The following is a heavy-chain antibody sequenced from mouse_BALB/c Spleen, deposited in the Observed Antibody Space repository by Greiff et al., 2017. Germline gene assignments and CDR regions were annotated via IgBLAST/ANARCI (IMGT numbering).Heavy chain of an antibody. CDR2: INPSTGYT. J-gene: IGHJ2*01. V-gene: IGHV1-7*01. D-gene: IGHD2-4*01. CDR3: ARYDYNRYYFDY. Sequence: QVQLKQSGAELAKPGASVKMSCKASGYTFTSYWMHWVKQRPGQGLEWIGYINPSTGYTEYNQKFKDKATLTADKSSSTAYMQLSSLTSEDSAVYYCARYDYNRYYFDYWGQGTTLTVSS. CDR1: GYTFTSYW.